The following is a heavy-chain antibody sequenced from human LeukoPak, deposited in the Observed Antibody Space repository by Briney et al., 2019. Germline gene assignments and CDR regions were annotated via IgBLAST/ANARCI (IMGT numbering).Heavy chain of an antibody. CDR1: GGSISSSSYY. D-gene: IGHD5-18*01. CDR3: ARDGGYSYGLGL. CDR2: IYYSGST. V-gene: IGHV4-39*07. Sequence: SETLSLTCTVSGGSISSSSYYWGWIRQPPGKGLEWIGSIYYSGSTYYNPSLKSRVTISVDTSKNQFSLKLSSVTAADTAVYYCARDGGYSYGLGLWGQGTLVTVSS. J-gene: IGHJ4*02.